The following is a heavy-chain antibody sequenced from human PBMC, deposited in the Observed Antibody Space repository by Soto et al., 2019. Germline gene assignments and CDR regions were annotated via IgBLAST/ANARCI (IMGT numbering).Heavy chain of an antibody. V-gene: IGHV3-23*01. J-gene: IGHJ4*02. CDR1: GFTFSNYA. CDR3: AKALVGEVGATDY. Sequence: EVQLLKSGGGLVQPGGSLRLSCTASGFTFSNYAMSWVRQAPGKGLEWVSAITRTDSTYYADSVKGRFTISRDNSRNTLYLQMNSLGAEDAALYYCAKALVGEVGATDYWGQGTLVTVSS. CDR2: ITRTDST. D-gene: IGHD1-26*01.